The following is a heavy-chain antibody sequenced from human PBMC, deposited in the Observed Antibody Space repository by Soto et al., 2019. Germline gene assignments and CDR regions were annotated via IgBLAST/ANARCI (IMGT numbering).Heavy chain of an antibody. CDR1: GFTFSSYA. CDR2: ISSNGGST. CDR3: ASGVLGYCSGGSCPNREFLGY. D-gene: IGHD2-15*01. V-gene: IGHV3-64*01. Sequence: EVQLVESGGGLVQPGGSLRLSCAASGFTFSSYAMHWVRQAPGKGLEYVSAISSNGGSTYYANSVKGRFTISRDNSKNTLYLQMGSLRAEDMAVYYCASGVLGYCSGGSCPNREFLGYRGQGTLVTDSS. J-gene: IGHJ4*02.